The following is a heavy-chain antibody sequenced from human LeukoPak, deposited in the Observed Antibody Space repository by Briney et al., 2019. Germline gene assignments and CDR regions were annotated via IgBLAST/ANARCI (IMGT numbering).Heavy chain of an antibody. CDR2: IYYSGST. V-gene: IGHV4-39*01. J-gene: IGHJ4*02. CDR3: ARRCSGGSCSLVGFDY. CDR1: EGSISSSSYY. Sequence: PSETLSLTCTVSEGSISSSSYYWGWIRQPPGKGLEWIGSIYYSGSTYYNPSLKSRVTISVDTSKNQFSLKLSSVTAADTAVYYCARRCSGGSCSLVGFDYWGQGTLVTVSS. D-gene: IGHD2-15*01.